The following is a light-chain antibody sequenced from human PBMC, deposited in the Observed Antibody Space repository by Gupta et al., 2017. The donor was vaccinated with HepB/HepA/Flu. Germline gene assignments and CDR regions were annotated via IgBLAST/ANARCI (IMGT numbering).Light chain of an antibody. J-gene: IGLJ3*02. V-gene: IGLV2-14*03. CDR2: DVS. CDR3: SSYTSSSTWV. CDR1: SSDVGGYNY. Sequence: QSALTQPASVSGSPGQSITISCTGTSSDVGGYNYVSWYQQHPGKAPKLMIYDVSNRPSGVSNRFSGSKSGNTASLTISVRQAEDEADYYCSSYTSSSTWVFGGGTKLTVL.